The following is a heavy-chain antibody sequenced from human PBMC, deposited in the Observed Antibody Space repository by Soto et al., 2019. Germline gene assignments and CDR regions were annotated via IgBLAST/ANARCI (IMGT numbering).Heavy chain of an antibody. J-gene: IGHJ2*01. CDR1: GFTFSSYA. CDR3: AKGPPLLGDWYFDL. V-gene: IGHV3-23*01. Sequence: EVQLLESGGGLVQPGGSLRLSCAASGFTFSSYAMSWVRQAPGTGLEWVSDISGSGGSTYYADSVEGRFTISRDNPKNMLYLLMDCLRAENTAVYYCAKGPPLLGDWYFDLWSRGTLVTFCS. CDR2: ISGSGGST. D-gene: IGHD2-8*02.